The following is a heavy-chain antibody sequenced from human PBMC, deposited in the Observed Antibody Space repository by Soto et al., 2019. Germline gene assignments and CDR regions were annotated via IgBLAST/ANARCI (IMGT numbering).Heavy chain of an antibody. V-gene: IGHV1-2*02. CDR1: GYTFTGYY. CDR2: INPNSGGT. Sequence: ASVKVSCKASGYTFTGYYMHWVRQAPGQGLEWMGWINPNSGGTNYAQKFQGRVTMTRDTSISTAYMELSRLRSDDTAVYYCARDFATHCSGSTCYPYAYWGQGALVTVSS. J-gene: IGHJ4*02. D-gene: IGHD2-15*01. CDR3: ARDFATHCSGSTCYPYAY.